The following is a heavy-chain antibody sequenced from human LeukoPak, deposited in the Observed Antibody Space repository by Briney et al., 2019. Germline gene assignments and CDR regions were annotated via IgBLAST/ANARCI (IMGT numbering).Heavy chain of an antibody. CDR1: GFTFSRYS. D-gene: IGHD6-13*01. CDR3: VRDGRGIAAAGSSLDY. CDR2: ITGGSDYI. V-gene: IGHV3-21*01. Sequence: GGSLRLSCAASGFTFSRYSVNWVRQAPGKGLEWVSCITGGSDYIFYADSVRGRFTISRDNAKNSLYLQMNSLRAEDTAVYYCVRDGRGIAAAGSSLDYWGQGTLVTVSS. J-gene: IGHJ4*02.